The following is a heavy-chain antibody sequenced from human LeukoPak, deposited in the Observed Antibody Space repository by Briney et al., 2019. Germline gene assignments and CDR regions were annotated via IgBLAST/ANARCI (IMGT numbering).Heavy chain of an antibody. J-gene: IGHJ4*02. V-gene: IGHV4-39*01. D-gene: IGHD5-24*01. CDR3: ARHGRDGYNYGPVVYY. CDR2: MYYRGST. CDR1: GGSTCSRSYY. Sequence: SETLYLSCRASGGSTCSRSYYWVWIRQSPGKGLEWIGGMYYRGSTYYNPSLKSRVTLSVDTPKNQFSLKLSSVTAADTAVYYCARHGRDGYNYGPVVYYWGQGTLVTVSS.